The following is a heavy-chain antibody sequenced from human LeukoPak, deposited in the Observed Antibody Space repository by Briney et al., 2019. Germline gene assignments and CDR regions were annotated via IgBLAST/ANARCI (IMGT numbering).Heavy chain of an antibody. Sequence: GGTLQILSKGSGDSFITYWIRRGGQKAPEGLVWRGFGYARHSDPRYNPSFEGQVTISVDKSSSTAYLQWNSLKASDTALYYCARHSASSRWADFDYWGQGTLVTVSS. V-gene: IGHV5-51*01. CDR3: ARHSASSRWADFDY. CDR1: GDSFITYW. D-gene: IGHD6-13*01. CDR2: GYARHSDP. J-gene: IGHJ4*02.